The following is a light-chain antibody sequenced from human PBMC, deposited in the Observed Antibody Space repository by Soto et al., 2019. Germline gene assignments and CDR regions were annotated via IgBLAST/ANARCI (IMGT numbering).Light chain of an antibody. CDR2: SNN. CDR1: SSNIGSNY. CDR3: AAWDDSLSGSYV. Sequence: QSVLTRPPSSSGTPWQRVTISCSGSSSNIGSNYVYWYQQLPGTAPKLLIYSNNQRPSGVPDRFSGSKSGTSASLAISGLRSEDEADYYCAAWDDSLSGSYVFGTGTKVTVL. J-gene: IGLJ1*01. V-gene: IGLV1-47*02.